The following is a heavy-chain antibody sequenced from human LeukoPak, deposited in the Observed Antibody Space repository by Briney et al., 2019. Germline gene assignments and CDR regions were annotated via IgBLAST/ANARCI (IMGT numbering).Heavy chain of an antibody. D-gene: IGHD4-23*01. Sequence: GGSLRLSCAASGFIFSTYEMNWVRQAPGKGLEWVGFIRSKAYGGTTEYAASVKGRFTISRDDSKSIAYLQMNSLKTEDTAVYYCTRVANYGGQTIDYWGQGTLVTVSS. CDR2: IRSKAYGGTT. J-gene: IGHJ4*02. V-gene: IGHV3-49*04. CDR1: GFIFSTYE. CDR3: TRVANYGGQTIDY.